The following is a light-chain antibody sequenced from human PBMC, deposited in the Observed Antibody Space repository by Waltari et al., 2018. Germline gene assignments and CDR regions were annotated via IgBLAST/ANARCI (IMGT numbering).Light chain of an antibody. Sequence: DIVMTQSPDSLAVSLGARATIHCKSSPSVLYSSNNKNYLAWYQQKPGQPPKLLIYWASTRESGVPDRFSGSGSGTDFTLTISSLQAEDVAVYYCQQYYSTWTFGQGTKVEIK. J-gene: IGKJ1*01. CDR1: PSVLYSSNNKNY. CDR3: QQYYSTWT. CDR2: WAS. V-gene: IGKV4-1*01.